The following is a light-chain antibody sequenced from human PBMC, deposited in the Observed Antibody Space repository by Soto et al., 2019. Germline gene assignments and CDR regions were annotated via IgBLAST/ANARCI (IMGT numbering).Light chain of an antibody. CDR3: GTWDNTLSGWV. CDR2: ENN. V-gene: IGLV1-51*02. CDR1: SSNIGNNY. J-gene: IGLJ3*02. Sequence: QSMLTQPPSVSAAPGQKVTISCSGSSSNIGNNYVSWYQHLPGTAPKLLFYENNKRPSGIPDRFSGSKSGTSATLGITGLQTGDEADYYCGTWDNTLSGWVFGGGTKLTVL.